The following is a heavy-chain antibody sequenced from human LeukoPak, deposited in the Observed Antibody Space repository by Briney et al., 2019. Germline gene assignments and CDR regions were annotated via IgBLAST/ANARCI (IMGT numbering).Heavy chain of an antibody. CDR2: IYPGDSDT. J-gene: IGHJ4*02. CDR3: ARPSDCSSTSCSDY. Sequence: GESLKISCKGSGYSFTSYWIGWVRQMPGKGLEWMGIIYPGDSDTRYSPFFQGQVTISADKSISTAFLQWSSLEASDTAMYYCARPSDCSSTSCSDYWGQGTLVTVSS. D-gene: IGHD2-2*01. V-gene: IGHV5-51*01. CDR1: GYSFTSYW.